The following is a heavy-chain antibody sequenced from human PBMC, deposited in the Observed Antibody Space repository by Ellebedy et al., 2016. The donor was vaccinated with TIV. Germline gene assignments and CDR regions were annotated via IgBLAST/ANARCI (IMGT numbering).Heavy chain of an antibody. CDR3: ARDSGRRRSCDNDY. J-gene: IGHJ4*02. CDR1: GLTFSNNA. Sequence: PGGSLRLSGAASGLTFSNNAMSWVRQAPGKGLEWVSGISDSSISTYYADSVKGLFTIYRDNFRNTVYLQMNNLRAEDTAVYYCARDSGRRRSCDNDYWGQGTLVTVSS. CDR2: ISDSSIST. D-gene: IGHD3-10*01. V-gene: IGHV3-23*01.